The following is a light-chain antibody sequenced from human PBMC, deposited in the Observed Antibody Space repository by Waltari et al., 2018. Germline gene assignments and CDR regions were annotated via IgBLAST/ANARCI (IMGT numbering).Light chain of an antibody. J-gene: IGKJ2*01. Sequence: EIVLTQSPATLSLSPGDRATLSCRASQSVLNHLAWYRQKPGQAPRLLIYDAPERATGIPARFSGSGSGTDFTLTISSLQPDDFAVYYCQHRHNWPPTFTFGQETKLEVK. CDR2: DAP. CDR3: QHRHNWPPTFT. CDR1: QSVLNH. V-gene: IGKV3-11*01.